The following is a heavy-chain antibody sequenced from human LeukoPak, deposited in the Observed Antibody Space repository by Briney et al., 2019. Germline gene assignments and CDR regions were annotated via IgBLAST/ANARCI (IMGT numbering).Heavy chain of an antibody. Sequence: GGSVRLSCAASGLTFYDQAMHWVRQAPGTGLARVSFSGNDGSTYYADSVRGRFTISRDISKNSLYLEMSSLRTEDTALYHCASQTMSFPGSAGSYWGAFYLWGQGTMGTVSS. CDR1: GLTFYDQA. V-gene: IGHV3-43*02. CDR2: SGNDGST. D-gene: IGHD3-10*01. CDR3: ASQTMSFPGSAGSYWGAFYL. J-gene: IGHJ3*01.